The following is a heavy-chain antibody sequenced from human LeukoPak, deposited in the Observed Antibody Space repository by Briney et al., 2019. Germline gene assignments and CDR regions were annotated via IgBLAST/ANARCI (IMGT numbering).Heavy chain of an antibody. D-gene: IGHD1-7*01. V-gene: IGHV1-18*01. CDR3: ARGTTAAYYFDY. Sequence: ASVKVSCKAAGYTFTSYGMNWVRQAPGQGLEWMGWISAYNGNTNYAQKLQGRVTMTTDTSTSTAYMELRSLRSDDTAVYYCARGTTAAYYFDYWGQGTLVTVSS. CDR1: GYTFTSYG. CDR2: ISAYNGNT. J-gene: IGHJ4*02.